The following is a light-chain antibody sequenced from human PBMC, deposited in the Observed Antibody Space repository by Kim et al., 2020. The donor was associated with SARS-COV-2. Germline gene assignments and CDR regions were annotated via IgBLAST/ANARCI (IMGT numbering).Light chain of an antibody. V-gene: IGLV4-69*01. CDR2: LNGDGSH. CDR1: SGHSSYA. J-gene: IGLJ3*02. Sequence: GASFTRPCTRGSGHSSYAIAWQQQQTEKGPRYLMKLNGDGSHSEGDGVPARGSGSRSGAERYLTISSLQAEDEADYYWQTWGTGKVFGGGTQLTVL. CDR3: QTWGTGKV.